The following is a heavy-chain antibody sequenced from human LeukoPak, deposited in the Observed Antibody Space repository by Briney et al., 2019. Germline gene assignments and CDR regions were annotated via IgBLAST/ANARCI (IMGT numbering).Heavy chain of an antibody. CDR1: VFTFSNYW. J-gene: IGHJ6*03. CDR3: ARETCTTCHTYSYNYYMDV. CDR2: INQDGSEK. Sequence: GVSLRLSCASSVFTFSNYWMSWVRQTPGKGLEWVANINQDGSEKYYVDSVTGRFTISRDNGKNSLDLQMNSLRAEDTAVYYCARETCTTCHTYSYNYYMDVWGKGTTVTVSS. V-gene: IGHV3-7*01. D-gene: IGHD2-8*01.